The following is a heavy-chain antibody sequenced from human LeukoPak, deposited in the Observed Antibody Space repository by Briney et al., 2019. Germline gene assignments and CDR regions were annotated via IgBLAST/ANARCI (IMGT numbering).Heavy chain of an antibody. V-gene: IGHV3-30-3*01. J-gene: IGHJ6*02. D-gene: IGHD2-2*01. CDR1: GFTFSSYP. CDR2: ISYDGSNK. CDR3: ARDLKIVVVPAYGMDV. Sequence: GGSLRLSCAASGFTFSSYPMHWVRQAPGKGLEWVAVISYDGSNKYYADSVKGRFTISRDNSKNTLYLQMNCLRAEDTAVFYCARDLKIVVVPAYGMDVWGQGTTVTVSS.